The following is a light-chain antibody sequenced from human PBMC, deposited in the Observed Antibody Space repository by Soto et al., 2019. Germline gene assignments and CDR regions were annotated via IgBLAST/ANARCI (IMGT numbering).Light chain of an antibody. CDR2: EVS. V-gene: IGLV2-14*01. J-gene: IGLJ3*02. CDR1: SNDIGHYNY. CDR3: SSYATSNPCV. Sequence: GLAQPASVSGSPGQSITISCTGTSNDIGHYNYVSWYQHHPGKAPKIIIYEVSNRPSGVSSRFSGSKSGNTASLTISGLQTEDEADYYCSSYATSNPCVFGGGTKVTVL.